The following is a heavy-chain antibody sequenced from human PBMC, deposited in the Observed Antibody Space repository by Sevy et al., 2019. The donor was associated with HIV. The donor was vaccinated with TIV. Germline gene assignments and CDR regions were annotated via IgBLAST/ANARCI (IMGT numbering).Heavy chain of an antibody. CDR2: IYYSGTT. J-gene: IGHJ4*02. D-gene: IGHD2-2*01. CDR1: GGSISSGDYY. Sequence: SETLSLTCTVSGGSISSGDYYWSWIRQPQGKGLEWIGYIYYSGTTYSNPSLKSRVTISVDTSKNQFSLKLSSVTAADTAVYYCARTSRDIVLVAAYFDFWGQGTLVTVSS. V-gene: IGHV4-30-4*01. CDR3: ARTSRDIVLVAAYFDF.